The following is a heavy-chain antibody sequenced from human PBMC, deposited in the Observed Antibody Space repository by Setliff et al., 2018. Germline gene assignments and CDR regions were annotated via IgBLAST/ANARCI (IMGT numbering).Heavy chain of an antibody. CDR1: GNSISSGYC. D-gene: IGHD3-10*01. Sequence: TSETLSLTCAVSGNSISSGYCWGWIRQPPGKGLEWIATIYYTGSAYYHPSLKSRVTISIDPSKKQFSLRVHSVTAADTAVYYCARLPHYTGRAWFDPWGQGIMVTVSS. CDR2: IYYTGSA. V-gene: IGHV4-38-2*01. J-gene: IGHJ5*02. CDR3: ARLPHYTGRAWFDP.